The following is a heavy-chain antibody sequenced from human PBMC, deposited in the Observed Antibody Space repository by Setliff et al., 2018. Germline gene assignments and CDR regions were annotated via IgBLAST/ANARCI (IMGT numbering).Heavy chain of an antibody. D-gene: IGHD1-26*01. CDR3: ARDASASDGRNAFDI. J-gene: IGHJ3*02. CDR1: GGSISDNGYF. V-gene: IGHV4-39*07. CDR2: IYFGGNT. Sequence: VPGGSISDNGYFWGWVRQPPGKGLEWIGNIYFGGNTYFNPSFKSRVTMSIDTSNSQFSLKLSSVTAADTAIYYCARDASASDGRNAFDIWGQGTMVTVS.